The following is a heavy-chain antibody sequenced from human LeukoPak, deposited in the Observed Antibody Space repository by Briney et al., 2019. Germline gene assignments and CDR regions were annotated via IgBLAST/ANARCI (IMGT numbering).Heavy chain of an antibody. V-gene: IGHV1-69*13. J-gene: IGHJ4*02. Sequence: SVKVSCKASGGTFGSYAISWVRQAPGQGLEWMGGIIPIFGTANYAQKFQGRVTITADESTSTAYMELSSLRSEDTAVYYCARVGQYCGGDCFDYWGQGTLVTVSS. CDR1: GGTFGSYA. D-gene: IGHD2-21*01. CDR3: ARVGQYCGGDCFDY. CDR2: IIPIFGTA.